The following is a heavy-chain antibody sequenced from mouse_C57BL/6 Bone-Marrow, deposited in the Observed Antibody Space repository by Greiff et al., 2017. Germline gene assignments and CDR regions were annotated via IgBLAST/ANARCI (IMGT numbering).Heavy chain of an antibody. CDR2: ISYDGSN. CDR3: ASAQLLWYFDV. V-gene: IGHV3-6*01. Sequence: EVKLQESGPGLVKPSQSLSLTCPVTGYSITSGYYRNWIRQFPGNQLEWMGYISYDGSNNNNPSLKNRISITRDTSKNQFFQKLNSVTTEDTATYYCASAQLLWYFDVWGTGTTVTVSS. D-gene: IGHD3-1*01. CDR1: GYSITSGYY. J-gene: IGHJ1*03.